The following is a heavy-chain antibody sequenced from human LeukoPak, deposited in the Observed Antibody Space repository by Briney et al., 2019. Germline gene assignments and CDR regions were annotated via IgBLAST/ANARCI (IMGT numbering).Heavy chain of an antibody. J-gene: IGHJ4*02. V-gene: IGHV4-39*07. CDR3: VKGVRYGSGSYFGY. CDR1: GGSISSYY. Sequence: SETLSLTCTVSGGSISSYYWSWIRQPPGKGLEWIGSIYYSGSTYYNPSLKSRVTISVDTSKNQFSLKLSSVTAADTAVYYCVKGVRYGSGSYFGYWGQGTLVTVSS. D-gene: IGHD3-10*01. CDR2: IYYSGST.